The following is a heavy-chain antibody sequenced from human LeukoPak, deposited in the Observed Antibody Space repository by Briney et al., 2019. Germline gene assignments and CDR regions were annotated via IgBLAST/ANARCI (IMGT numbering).Heavy chain of an antibody. J-gene: IGHJ5*02. Sequence: DSVKVSCKASGYTFTSYYMHWVRQPPGQGLEWMGIINPSGGSTSYAQKFQGRVTMTRDTSTSTVYMELSSLRSEDTAVYYCARSYCSSTSCYENWFDPWGQGTLVTVSS. D-gene: IGHD2-2*01. V-gene: IGHV1-46*01. CDR2: INPSGGST. CDR3: ARSYCSSTSCYENWFDP. CDR1: GYTFTSYY.